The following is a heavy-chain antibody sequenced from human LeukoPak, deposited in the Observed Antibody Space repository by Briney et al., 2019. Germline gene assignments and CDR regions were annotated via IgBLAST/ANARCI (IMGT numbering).Heavy chain of an antibody. CDR2: IYYSGST. CDR1: GGSVSSYY. D-gene: IGHD6-19*01. Sequence: PETLSLTCTVSGGSVSSYYWSWIRQPPGKGLEWIGYIYYSGSTNYNPSLKSRVTISVDTSKNQFSLKLSSVTAADTAVYYCAREIFAYSSGWYWFDPWGQGTLVTVSS. CDR3: AREIFAYSSGWYWFDP. V-gene: IGHV4-59*02. J-gene: IGHJ5*02.